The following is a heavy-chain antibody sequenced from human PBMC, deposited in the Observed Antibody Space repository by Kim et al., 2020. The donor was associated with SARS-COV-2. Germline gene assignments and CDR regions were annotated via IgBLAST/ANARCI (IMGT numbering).Heavy chain of an antibody. D-gene: IGHD1-7*01. V-gene: IGHV4-59*09. CDR2: T. CDR3: ARGNYATSFDY. Sequence: TKYSPSLNGRVSISADTSKNQFSLRLSSVTSADTAGYYCARGNYATSFDYWGQGTLVTVSS. J-gene: IGHJ4*02.